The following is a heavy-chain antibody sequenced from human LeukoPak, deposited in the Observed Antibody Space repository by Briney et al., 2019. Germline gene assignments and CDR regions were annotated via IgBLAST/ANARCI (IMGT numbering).Heavy chain of an antibody. CDR1: GGSISSYY. CDR2: IYYSGGT. V-gene: IGHV4-59*12. D-gene: IGHD5-12*01. CDR3: ARVAYSGYDYRGYFDY. Sequence: SEILSLTCTVSGGSISSYYWSWIRQPPGKGLEWIGYIYYSGGTNYNPSLKSRVTISVDTSKNQFSLNLSSVTAADTAVYYCARVAYSGYDYRGYFDYWGQGTLVTVSS. J-gene: IGHJ4*02.